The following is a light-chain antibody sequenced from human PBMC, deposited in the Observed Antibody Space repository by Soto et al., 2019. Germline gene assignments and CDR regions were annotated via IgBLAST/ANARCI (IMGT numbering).Light chain of an antibody. CDR1: QSVSSN. Sequence: EIVMPQSPATLSVSPGERATLSCRASQSVSSNLAWYQQKPGQAPRLLIYGASSRATGIPDRFSGSGSGTDFTLTISRLEPEDFAVYYCQQYGNSPRTFGQGTKVDIK. J-gene: IGKJ1*01. CDR2: GAS. CDR3: QQYGNSPRT. V-gene: IGKV3-20*01.